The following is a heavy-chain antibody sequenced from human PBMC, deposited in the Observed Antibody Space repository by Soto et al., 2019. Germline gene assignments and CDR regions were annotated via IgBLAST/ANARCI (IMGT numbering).Heavy chain of an antibody. D-gene: IGHD2-2*01. CDR2: INPNSGGT. Sequence: ASVKVSCKASGYTFTGYYMHWVRQAPGQGLEWXXWINPNSGGTNYAQKFQGWVTMTRDTSISTAYMELSRLRSDDTAVYYCARESKQCSSTSCYLYCYYGMDVWGQGTTVTVSS. V-gene: IGHV1-2*04. CDR1: GYTFTGYY. J-gene: IGHJ6*02. CDR3: ARESKQCSSTSCYLYCYYGMDV.